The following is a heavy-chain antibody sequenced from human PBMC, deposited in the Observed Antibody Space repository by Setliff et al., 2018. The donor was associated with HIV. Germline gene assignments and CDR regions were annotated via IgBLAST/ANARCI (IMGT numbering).Heavy chain of an antibody. CDR1: GGSISSSSYY. CDR3: ARDNEEMAVPGAVFDY. V-gene: IGHV4-39*07. J-gene: IGHJ4*02. Sequence: PSETLSLTCTVSGGSISSSSYYWGWIRQSPEKGLEWIANIYYRGNTYYNPSLRSRFTISVDTSKNQFSLKLNSVTAADTAVYYCARDNEEMAVPGAVFDYWGQGILVTVLL. D-gene: IGHD6-19*01. CDR2: IYYRGNT.